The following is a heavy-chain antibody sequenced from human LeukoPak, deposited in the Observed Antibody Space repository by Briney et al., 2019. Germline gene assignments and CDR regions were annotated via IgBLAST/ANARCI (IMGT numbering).Heavy chain of an antibody. Sequence: GESLRISCKGSGYSFTSYWISWVRQMPGKGLEWMGRIDPSDSYTNYSPSFEGHVTISADRSTNTAYLQWSSLKASDTAMYYCARQGGATPGYWGQGTLVTVSS. V-gene: IGHV5-10-1*01. J-gene: IGHJ4*02. CDR1: GYSFTSYW. CDR3: ARQGGATPGY. D-gene: IGHD1-26*01. CDR2: IDPSDSYT.